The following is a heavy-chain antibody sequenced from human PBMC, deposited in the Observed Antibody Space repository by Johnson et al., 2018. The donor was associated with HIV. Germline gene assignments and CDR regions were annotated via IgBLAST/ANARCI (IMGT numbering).Heavy chain of an antibody. D-gene: IGHD3-10*02. J-gene: IGHJ3*02. CDR3: AREREFTMCDAFDI. CDR2: IKQDGSEK. CDR1: GFTFSSYW. Sequence: QLVESGGGLVQPGGSLRLSCAASGFTFSSYWMSWVRQAPGKGLEWVANIKQDGSEKYYVDSVKGRFTISRDNAKNSLYLQMNSLRAEDTAVYYCAREREFTMCDAFDIWGQGTMVTVSS. V-gene: IGHV3-7*01.